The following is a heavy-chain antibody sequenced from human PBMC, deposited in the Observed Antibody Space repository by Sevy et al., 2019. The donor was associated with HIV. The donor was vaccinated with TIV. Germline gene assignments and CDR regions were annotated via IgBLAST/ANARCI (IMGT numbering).Heavy chain of an antibody. CDR2: IVPLFGTT. CDR1: EDSFINYG. V-gene: IGHV1-69*06. J-gene: IGHJ4*02. D-gene: IGHD3-16*02. Sequence: ASVKVSCKASEDSFINYGISWVRQAPGQGLEWMGGIVPLFGTTNYAQKFQGRLTITADKSTGTAYVELSSLNSEDTAVYYCARNAILTFGGVVVKYCFDHWGQGTLVTVSS. CDR3: ARNAILTFGGVVVKYCFDH.